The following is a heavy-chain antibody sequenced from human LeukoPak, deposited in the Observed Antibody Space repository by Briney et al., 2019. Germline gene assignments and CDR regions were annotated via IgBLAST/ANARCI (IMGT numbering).Heavy chain of an antibody. V-gene: IGHV4-34*01. CDR2: INYSGTT. J-gene: IGHJ4*02. Sequence: SETLSLTCAVYGGSFSGYYWSWIRQPPGKGLNWIGQINYSGTTNYNPSLKSRVTISVDTSKNQFSLKLSSVTAADTAVYYCARGRYRYSYGCLDYWGQGTLVTVSS. D-gene: IGHD5-18*01. CDR3: ARGRYRYSYGCLDY. CDR1: GGSFSGYY.